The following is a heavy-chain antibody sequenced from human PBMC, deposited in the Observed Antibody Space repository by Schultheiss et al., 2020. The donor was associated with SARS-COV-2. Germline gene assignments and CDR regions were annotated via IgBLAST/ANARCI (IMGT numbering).Heavy chain of an antibody. CDR1: GFTFSSYS. D-gene: IGHD4-23*01. CDR2: IKQDGSEK. V-gene: IGHV3-7*03. J-gene: IGHJ4*02. CDR3: AGPYGGNS. Sequence: GGSLRLSCAASGFTFSSYSMNWVRQAPGKGLEWVASIKQDGSEKYYVDSVKGRFTISRDNAKNSLYLQMKTLRAEDTAVYYCAGPYGGNSWGQGTLVTVSS.